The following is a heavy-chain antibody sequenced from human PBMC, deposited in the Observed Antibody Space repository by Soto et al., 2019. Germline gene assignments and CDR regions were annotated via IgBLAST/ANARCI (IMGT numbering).Heavy chain of an antibody. CDR3: ASGGASTYSSSWYSHPFDP. V-gene: IGHV3-30-3*01. CDR1: GFTFSSYA. J-gene: IGHJ5*02. CDR2: ISYDGSNK. D-gene: IGHD6-13*01. Sequence: VQLVESGGGVVQPGRSLRLSCAASGFTFSSYAMHWVRQAPGKGLEWVAVISYDGSNKYYADSVKGRFTISRDTSKNSLYLQMNSVMAEDTAVYYCASGGASTYSSSWYSHPFDPWGQGTLVTVSS.